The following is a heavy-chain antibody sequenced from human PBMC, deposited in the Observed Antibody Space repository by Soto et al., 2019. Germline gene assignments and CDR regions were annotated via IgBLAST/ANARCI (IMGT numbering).Heavy chain of an antibody. CDR2: IIPIFGTA. V-gene: IGHV1-69*13. J-gene: IGHJ4*02. CDR3: ARDRGGSYQEFDY. Sequence: GASVKVSCKASGGTFSSYAISWVRQAPGQGLEWMGGIIPIFGTANYAQKFQGRVTITADESTSTAYMELSSLRSEDTAVYYCARDRGGSYQEFDYWGQGTLVTVSS. CDR1: GGTFSSYA. D-gene: IGHD1-26*01.